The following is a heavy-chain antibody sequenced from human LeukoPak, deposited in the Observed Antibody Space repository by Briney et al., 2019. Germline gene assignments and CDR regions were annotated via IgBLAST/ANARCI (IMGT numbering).Heavy chain of an antibody. Sequence: GASVKVSFKASGYTFTSYGISWVRQAPGQGLEWMGWISAYNGNTNYAQRLQGRVTMTTDTSTSTAYMELRSLRSDDTAVYYCARDPGSSPMDPWFDPWGQGTLVTVSS. V-gene: IGHV1-18*01. CDR3: ARDPGSSPMDPWFDP. D-gene: IGHD6-6*01. J-gene: IGHJ5*02. CDR2: ISAYNGNT. CDR1: GYTFTSYG.